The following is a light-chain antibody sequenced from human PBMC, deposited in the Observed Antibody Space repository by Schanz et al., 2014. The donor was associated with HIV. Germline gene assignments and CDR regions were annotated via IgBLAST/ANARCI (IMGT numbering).Light chain of an antibody. CDR3: HQYKTYPYT. CDR1: ESVGWN. J-gene: IGKJ2*01. Sequence: EIVMTQSPATLSVSPGERATLSCRASESVGWNLAWYQQKPGKVPKLLIYAASTLQSGVPSRFSGSGSGTEFTLTINSLQPDDFATYFCHQYKTYPYTFGQGTKLEIK. V-gene: IGKV3-15*01. CDR2: AAS.